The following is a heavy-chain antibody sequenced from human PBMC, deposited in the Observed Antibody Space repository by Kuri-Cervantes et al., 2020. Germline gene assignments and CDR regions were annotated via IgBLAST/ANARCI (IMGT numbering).Heavy chain of an antibody. CDR3: ARDQCSSTTCPYSYFDL. V-gene: IGHV3-9*01. D-gene: IGHD2-2*01. Sequence: SLKISCAASGLTFDDYAMHWVRQAPGKGLEWVSGISWNSGNLGYADSVKGRSTISRDDSKNTLSLQMNSLRAEDTAVYYCARDQCSSTTCPYSYFDLWGRGTLVTVSS. CDR1: GLTFDDYA. J-gene: IGHJ2*01. CDR2: ISWNSGNL.